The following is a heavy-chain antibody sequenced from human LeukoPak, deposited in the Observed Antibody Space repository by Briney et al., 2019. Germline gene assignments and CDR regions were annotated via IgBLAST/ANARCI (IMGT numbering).Heavy chain of an antibody. CDR2: IKPDGREK. CDR1: GFTFSNSW. V-gene: IGHV3-7*05. D-gene: IGHD2/OR15-2a*01. CDR3: TAEREYKYYY. J-gene: IGHJ4*02. Sequence: GGSLRLSCAASGFTFSNSWMDWVRQTPGKGLEWVANIKPDGREKYFVDSVKGRFTISRDNANKLLYLQMDSLRAEDTAVYYCTAEREYKYYYWGRGSLVTVSS.